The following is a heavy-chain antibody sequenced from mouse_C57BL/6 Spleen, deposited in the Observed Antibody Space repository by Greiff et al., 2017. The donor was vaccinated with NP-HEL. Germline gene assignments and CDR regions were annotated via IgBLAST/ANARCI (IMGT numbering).Heavy chain of an antibody. J-gene: IGHJ2*01. D-gene: IGHD2-14*01. V-gene: IGHV3-1*01. CDR1: GYSITSGYD. Sequence: VQLQQSGPGMVKPSQSLSLTCTVTGYSITSGYDWHWIRHFPGNKLEWMGYISYSGSTNYNPSLKSRISITHDTSKNHFFLKLNSVTTEDTATYYCARSEEGTVQYYFDYWGQGTTLTVSS. CDR2: ISYSGST. CDR3: ARSEEGTVQYYFDY.